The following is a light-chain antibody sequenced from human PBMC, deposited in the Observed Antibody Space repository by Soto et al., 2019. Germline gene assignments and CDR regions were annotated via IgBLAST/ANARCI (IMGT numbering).Light chain of an antibody. J-gene: IGKJ4*01. CDR1: QSVSSY. CDR3: HHRRST. V-gene: IGKV3-11*01. Sequence: EIVLTQSPATLSLSPGERATLSCRASQSVSSYLAWYQQKPGQAPRLLIYDVSNKATGIPARFSGSGSGTDFTLTIGSLEPQDYEVYYCHHRRSTFGRGTKVEIK. CDR2: DVS.